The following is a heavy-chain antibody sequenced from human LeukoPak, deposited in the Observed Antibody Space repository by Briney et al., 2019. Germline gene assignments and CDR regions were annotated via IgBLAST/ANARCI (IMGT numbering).Heavy chain of an antibody. CDR3: VRDSRYGSGWFEDGLDF. J-gene: IGHJ6*02. V-gene: IGHV4-59*02. Sequence: PSEILSLTCTVSGDSVRSYYWSWIRQPPGQGLEWLGHINDRGSTNYNPSLQGRVTISIDTSKNQFSLKVNSVTAADTAVCYCVRDSRYGSGWFEDGLDFWGQGTTVTVSS. CDR1: GDSVRSYY. CDR2: INDRGST. D-gene: IGHD6-13*01.